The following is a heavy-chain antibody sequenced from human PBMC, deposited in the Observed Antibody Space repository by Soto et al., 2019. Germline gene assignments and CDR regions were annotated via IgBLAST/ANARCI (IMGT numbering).Heavy chain of an antibody. CDR2: MYFGGSF. V-gene: IGHV4-59*02. D-gene: IGHD3-22*01. Sequence: QMQLQASGPGLVKPSETLSLTCNVSGASVSHGYWSWIRQPPGKGLEWIGFMYFGGSFNYNPSLTWRATISVETATNQFSMKLTSVTASDTAVYYCARSYYDSTGFAVDPWGQGTLVTVSS. CDR3: ARSYYDSTGFAVDP. CDR1: GASVSHGY. J-gene: IGHJ5*02.